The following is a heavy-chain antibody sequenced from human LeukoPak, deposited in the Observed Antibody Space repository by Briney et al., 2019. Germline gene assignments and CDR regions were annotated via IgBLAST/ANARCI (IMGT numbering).Heavy chain of an antibody. CDR2: ISSSSSTI. V-gene: IGHV3-48*01. J-gene: IGHJ4*02. Sequence: GGSLRLSYAASGFPFSSYSMNWVRQAPGKGLEWVSYISSSSSTIYYADSVKGRFTISRDNAKNSLYLQMNSLRGEDTAVYYCARGEAVVVVGNHWGQGTLVTVSS. D-gene: IGHD2-15*01. CDR1: GFPFSSYS. CDR3: ARGEAVVVVGNH.